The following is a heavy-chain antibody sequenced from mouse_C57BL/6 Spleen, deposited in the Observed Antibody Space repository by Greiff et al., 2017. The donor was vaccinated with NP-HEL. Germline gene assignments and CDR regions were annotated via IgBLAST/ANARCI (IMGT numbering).Heavy chain of an antibody. CDR1: GIDFSRYW. CDR3: AMAPYYYAMDY. Sequence: EVKLMESGGGLVQPGGSLKLSCAASGIDFSRYWMSWVRRAPGKGLEWIGEINPDSSTINYAPSLKDKFIISRDNAKNTLYLQMSKVRSEDTALYCCAMAPYYYAMDYWGQGTSVTVSS. J-gene: IGHJ4*01. V-gene: IGHV4-1*01. CDR2: INPDSSTI.